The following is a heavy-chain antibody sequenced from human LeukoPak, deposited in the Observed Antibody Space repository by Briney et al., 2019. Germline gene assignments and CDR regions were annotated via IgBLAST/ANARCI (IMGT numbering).Heavy chain of an antibody. J-gene: IGHJ4*02. V-gene: IGHV1-2*02. CDR3: ARGRNIEMTTMSGGSDY. CDR2: LSPNSGEA. CDR1: GYTFTDYY. D-gene: IGHD5-24*01. Sequence: ASVKVSCKASGYTFTDYYMHWVRQAPGQGLEWMGWLSPNSGEANSAQKFQGRVNMTRDTSSSRAYMELSDLRSDDTPVYYCARGRNIEMTTMSGGSDYWGQGTLVTVSS.